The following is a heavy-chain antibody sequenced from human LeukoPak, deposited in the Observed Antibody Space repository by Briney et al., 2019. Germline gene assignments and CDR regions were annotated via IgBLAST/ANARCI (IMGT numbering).Heavy chain of an antibody. CDR1: GFTFSSHA. V-gene: IGHV3-23*01. J-gene: IGHJ5*02. CDR3: AKAAYGDYVNWFDP. CDR2: IGGIGAST. D-gene: IGHD4-17*01. Sequence: PGGSLRLSCAASGFTFSSHAMNWVRQAPGKGLEWVSSIGGIGASTYYADSVKGRFTISRDNSENTLYLQMNSLRAEDTALYHCAKAAYGDYVNWFDPWGQGILVIVSS.